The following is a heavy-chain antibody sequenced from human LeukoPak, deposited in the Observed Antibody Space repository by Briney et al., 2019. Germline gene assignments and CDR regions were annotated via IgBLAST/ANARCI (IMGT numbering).Heavy chain of an antibody. D-gene: IGHD4-17*01. Sequence: GESLKISCQTSGYDFSTKWIGWVRQMPGKGLEWMGIIYPLDSITRYSPSFQGHVTISADTSINTAYLQWTSLKPSYTAIYYCARLAPDYADYWFDPWGQGTLVTVSS. CDR1: GYDFSTKW. V-gene: IGHV5-51*01. CDR2: IYPLDSIT. J-gene: IGHJ5*02. CDR3: ARLAPDYADYWFDP.